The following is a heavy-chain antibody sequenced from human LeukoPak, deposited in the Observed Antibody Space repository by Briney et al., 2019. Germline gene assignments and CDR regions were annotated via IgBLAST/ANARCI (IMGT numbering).Heavy chain of an antibody. Sequence: GGSLRLSCAASGFTFSTYSMNWVRQAPGKGLEWVSFISSTSSNIYYADSVKGRFTISRDNAKNSLYLQMNSLRAEDTAVYYCARDQLRDWGQGTLVTVSS. J-gene: IGHJ4*02. D-gene: IGHD1-7*01. CDR3: ARDQLRD. CDR1: GFTFSTYS. CDR2: ISSTSSNI. V-gene: IGHV3-21*01.